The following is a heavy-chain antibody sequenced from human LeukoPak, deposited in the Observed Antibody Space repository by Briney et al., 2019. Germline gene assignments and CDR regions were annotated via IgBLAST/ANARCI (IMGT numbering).Heavy chain of an antibody. D-gene: IGHD3/OR15-3a*01. Sequence: SETLSPTCTVSGGSISSGSYYWSWIRQPAGKGLEWIGRIYTSGSTNYNPSLKSRVTISVDTSKNQFSLKLSSVTAADTAVYYCAREAPLLDRNYYGMDVWGQGTTVTVSS. J-gene: IGHJ6*02. CDR1: GGSISSGSYY. CDR2: IYTSGST. V-gene: IGHV4-61*02. CDR3: AREAPLLDRNYYGMDV.